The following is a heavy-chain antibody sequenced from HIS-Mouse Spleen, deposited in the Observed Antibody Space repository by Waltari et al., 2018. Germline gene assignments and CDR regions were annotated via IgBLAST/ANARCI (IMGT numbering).Heavy chain of an antibody. J-gene: IGHJ3*02. V-gene: IGHV4-39*07. D-gene: IGHD3-3*01. CDR1: GVPISSSSYY. CDR3: ARAPTGFLEWFDAFDI. CDR2: IYYSGST. Sequence: QLQLQESGPGLVKPSETLSLTCTVSGVPISSSSYYWGWIRQPPGKGLEWIGSIYYSGSTYYNPSLKSRVTISVDTSKNQFSLKLSAVTAADTAVYYCARAPTGFLEWFDAFDIWGQGTMVTVSS.